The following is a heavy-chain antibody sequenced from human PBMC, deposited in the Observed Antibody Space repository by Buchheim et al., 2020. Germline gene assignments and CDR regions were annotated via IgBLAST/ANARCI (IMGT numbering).Heavy chain of an antibody. J-gene: IGHJ3*02. Sequence: QVQLVESGGGVVQPGRSLRLSCAASGFTFSSYGMHWVRQAPGKGLEWVAVIWYDGSNKYYADSVKGRFTLSRDNSKNTLYLQMNSLRAEDTAVYYCARDDCSGGSCYSGDAFDIWGQGT. CDR1: GFTFSSYG. CDR3: ARDDCSGGSCYSGDAFDI. CDR2: IWYDGSNK. D-gene: IGHD2-15*01. V-gene: IGHV3-33*01.